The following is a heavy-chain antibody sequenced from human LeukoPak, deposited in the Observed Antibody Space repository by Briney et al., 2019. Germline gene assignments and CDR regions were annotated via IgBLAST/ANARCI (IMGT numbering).Heavy chain of an antibody. CDR2: IYYSGST. V-gene: IGHV4-59*08. J-gene: IGHJ4*02. CDR1: GGSISSYY. Sequence: SETLSLTCTVSGGSISSYYWSWIRQPPGKGMEWIGYIYYSGSTNYNPSLKSRVTISVDTSKNQFSLKLSSVTAADTAVYYCARQAPTYSSSWYYFDYWGQGTLVTVSS. D-gene: IGHD6-13*01. CDR3: ARQAPTYSSSWYYFDY.